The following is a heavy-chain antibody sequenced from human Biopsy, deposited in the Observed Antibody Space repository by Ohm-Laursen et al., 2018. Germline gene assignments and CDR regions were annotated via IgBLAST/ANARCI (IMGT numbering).Heavy chain of an antibody. V-gene: IGHV4-59*11. J-gene: IGHJ4*02. Sequence: GTLSLTCTVSGGPFTGHYWSWIRQPPGKGLEWIGHISYTGYTSYNASLKSRVTISVDTSRNHFSLRLSSLTAADTAVYYCARGSNDFGGLYFPRWGQGTLLTVSS. CDR2: ISYTGYT. CDR1: GGPFTGHY. CDR3: ARGSNDFGGLYFPR. D-gene: IGHD4-23*01.